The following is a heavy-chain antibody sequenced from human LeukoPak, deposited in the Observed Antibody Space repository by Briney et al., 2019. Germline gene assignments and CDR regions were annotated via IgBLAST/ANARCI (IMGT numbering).Heavy chain of an antibody. V-gene: IGHV4-61*05. CDR1: GGSINSNSFY. Sequence: PSETLSLTCTVSGGSINSNSFYWGWIRQPPGKGLEWIGYIYYSGSTNYNPSLKSRVTISVDTSKNQFSLKLSSVTAADTAVYYCARIQHDRPRFDYWGQGTLVTVSS. CDR3: ARIQHDRPRFDY. CDR2: IYYSGST. D-gene: IGHD1-1*01. J-gene: IGHJ4*02.